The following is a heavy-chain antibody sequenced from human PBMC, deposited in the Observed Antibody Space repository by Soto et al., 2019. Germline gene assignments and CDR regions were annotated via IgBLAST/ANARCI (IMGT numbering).Heavy chain of an antibody. J-gene: IGHJ4*02. CDR2: INHSGST. CDR3: ARNRRVLRFLEWLFLDY. Sequence: SETLSLTCAVYGGSFSGYYWSWIRQPPGKGLEWIGEINHSGSTNYNPSLKSRVTISVDTSKNQFSLKLSSVTAADTAAYYCARNRRVLRFLEWLFLDYWGQGTLRSVSS. V-gene: IGHV4-34*01. CDR1: GGSFSGYY. D-gene: IGHD3-3*01.